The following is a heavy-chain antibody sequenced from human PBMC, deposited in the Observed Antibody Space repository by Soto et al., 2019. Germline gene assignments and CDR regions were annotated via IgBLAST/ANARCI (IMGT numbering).Heavy chain of an antibody. V-gene: IGHV1-18*01. CDR1: GGTFSSYG. Sequence: ASVKVSCKASGGTFSSYGISWVRQAPGQGLEWMGWISAYNGNTNYAQKLQGRVTMTTDTSTSTAYMELRSLRSDDTAVYYCARARILYSGNWFDPWGQGTLVTVSS. CDR3: ARARILYSGNWFDP. CDR2: ISAYNGNT. D-gene: IGHD1-26*01. J-gene: IGHJ5*02.